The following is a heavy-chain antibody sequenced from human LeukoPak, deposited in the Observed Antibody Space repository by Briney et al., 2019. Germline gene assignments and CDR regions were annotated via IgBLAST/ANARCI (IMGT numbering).Heavy chain of an antibody. Sequence: PGGSLRLSCAASGFTFSSFTMNWVRQAPGKGLEWVSSISSTSTYIHYADSVKGRFTISRDNSKNTLYLQTNSLRAEDTAVYYCARVACSGGSCHLGYFDLWGRGTLVTVSS. CDR1: GFTFSSFT. J-gene: IGHJ2*01. V-gene: IGHV3-21*01. D-gene: IGHD2-15*01. CDR2: ISSTSTYI. CDR3: ARVACSGGSCHLGYFDL.